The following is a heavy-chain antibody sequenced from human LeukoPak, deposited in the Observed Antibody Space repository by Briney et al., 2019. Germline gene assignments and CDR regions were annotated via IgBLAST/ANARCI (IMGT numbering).Heavy chain of an antibody. CDR2: IYYSGST. Sequence: TSETLSLTCTVSGGSISSSSYYWSWIRQPPGKGLEWIGTIYYSGSTYYNPSLKSRVTISVDTSKNQFSLKLSSVTAADTAVYYCARGGSSIAAPSEVDWGQGTLVTVSS. CDR1: GGSISSSSYY. V-gene: IGHV4-39*01. CDR3: ARGGSSIAAPSEVD. J-gene: IGHJ4*02. D-gene: IGHD6-6*01.